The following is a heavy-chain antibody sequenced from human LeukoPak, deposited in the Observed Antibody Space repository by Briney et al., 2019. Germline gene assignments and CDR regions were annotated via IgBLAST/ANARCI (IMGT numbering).Heavy chain of an antibody. CDR2: ISGGGDST. CDR1: GFTLDDYA. V-gene: IGHV3-43*02. D-gene: IGHD3-22*01. Sequence: GGSLRLSCAASGFTLDDYAMNWVRQAPGKGLEWVALISGGGDSTYYADSVKDRFTISRDNSKNSLYLQMNSLTTEDTALYYCTKSTMTLRFDYWGQGTLVTVSS. CDR3: TKSTMTLRFDY. J-gene: IGHJ4*02.